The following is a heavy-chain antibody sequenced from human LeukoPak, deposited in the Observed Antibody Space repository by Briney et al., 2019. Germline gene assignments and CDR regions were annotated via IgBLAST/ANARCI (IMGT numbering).Heavy chain of an antibody. CDR3: ARVSPYCSSTSCRDC. J-gene: IGHJ4*02. Sequence: SETLSLTCAVYGGSFSGYYWSWIRQPPGKGLEWIGEINHSGSTNYNPSLKSRVTISVDTSKNQFSLKLSSVTAADTAVYYCARVSPYCSSTSCRDCWGQGTLVTVSS. V-gene: IGHV4-34*01. CDR1: GGSFSGYY. D-gene: IGHD2-2*01. CDR2: INHSGST.